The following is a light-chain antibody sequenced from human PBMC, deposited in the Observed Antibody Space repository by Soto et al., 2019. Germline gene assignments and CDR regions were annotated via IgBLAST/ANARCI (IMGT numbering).Light chain of an antibody. Sequence: ILMTQSPATLSVSPGERATLSCRASQSVSNNLAWYQQKPGQAPRLLIYDASTRATGIPARFSGIGSGTEFTLTISGLQSEDFAVYYCQQYNNWPPWTFGQGTKVEIK. V-gene: IGKV3-15*01. CDR3: QQYNNWPPWT. CDR2: DAS. J-gene: IGKJ1*01. CDR1: QSVSNN.